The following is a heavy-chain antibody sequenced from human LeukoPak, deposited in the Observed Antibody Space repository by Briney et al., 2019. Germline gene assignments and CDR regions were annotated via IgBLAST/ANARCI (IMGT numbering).Heavy chain of an antibody. J-gene: IGHJ4*02. Sequence: ASVKVSCKASGGTFSSYAISWVRQAPGQGLEWMGWMNPNSGKTGYVQKFQGRVTMTRDTSISTAYMELSSLTSEDTAIYYCARDRVGVGSSGWENWGQGTLVTVSS. CDR1: GGTFSSYA. D-gene: IGHD6-19*01. V-gene: IGHV1-8*02. CDR3: ARDRVGVGSSGWEN. CDR2: MNPNSGKT.